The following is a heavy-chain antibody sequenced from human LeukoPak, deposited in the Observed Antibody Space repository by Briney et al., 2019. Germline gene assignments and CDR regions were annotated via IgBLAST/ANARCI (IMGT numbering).Heavy chain of an antibody. CDR2: INAGNGDT. CDR1: GYTFTKFV. D-gene: IGHD2-21*01. V-gene: IGHV1-3*01. CDR3: ARDDCGDTCYPGGY. J-gene: IGHJ4*02. Sequence: PSVNVSCKSSGYTFTKFVVHWMRQAPGQRPEWLGWINAGNGDTKYSQNFQDRVTITRDTSANTAYMELSSLTSEDTALYYCARDDCGDTCYPGGYWGQGHLVTVSS.